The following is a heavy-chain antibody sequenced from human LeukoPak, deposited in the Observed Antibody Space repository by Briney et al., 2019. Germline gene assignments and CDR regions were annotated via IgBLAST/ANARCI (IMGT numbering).Heavy chain of an antibody. D-gene: IGHD3-22*01. V-gene: IGHV4-30-4*01. J-gene: IGHJ4*02. CDR3: ARLIIYDSSTWQFDY. Sequence: PSETLSLTCTVSGGSISSGDYYWSWIRQPPGKGLEWIGYIYYSGSTYYNPSLKSRVTISVDTSKNQFSLKLSSVTAADTAVYYCARLIIYDSSTWQFDYWGQGTLVTVSS. CDR2: IYYSGST. CDR1: GGSISSGDYY.